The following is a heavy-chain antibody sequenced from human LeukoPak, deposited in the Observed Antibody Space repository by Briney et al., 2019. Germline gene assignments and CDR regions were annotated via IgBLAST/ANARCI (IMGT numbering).Heavy chain of an antibody. J-gene: IGHJ4*02. V-gene: IGHV1-8*01. CDR1: GYTFTSYD. CDR2: MNPNSGNT. CDR3: ARVADKYYYDSSGYYPGPRGIDY. D-gene: IGHD3-22*01. Sequence: ASVKVSCKASGYTFTSYDINWVRQATGQGLEWMGWMNPNSGNTGYAQKFQGRVTMTRNTSISTAYMELSSLRSEDTAVYYCARVADKYYYDSSGYYPGPRGIDYWGQGTLVTVSS.